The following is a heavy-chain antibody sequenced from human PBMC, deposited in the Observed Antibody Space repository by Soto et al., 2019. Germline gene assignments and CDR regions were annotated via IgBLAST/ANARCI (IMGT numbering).Heavy chain of an antibody. V-gene: IGHV1-58*01. CDR2: IVVGSGNT. J-gene: IGHJ6*02. CDR3: ALIPETYYYYGMDV. Sequence: LVKVSCKASGFTFTSSAVQWVRQARGQRLEWIGWIVVGSGNTNYAQKFQERVTITRDMSTSTAYMELSSLRSEDTAVYYCALIPETYYYYGMDVWGQGTTVTVSS. CDR1: GFTFTSSA.